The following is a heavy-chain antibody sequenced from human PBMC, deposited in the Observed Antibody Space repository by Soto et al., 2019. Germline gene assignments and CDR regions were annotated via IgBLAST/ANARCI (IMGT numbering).Heavy chain of an antibody. V-gene: IGHV4-59*08. Sequence: SETLSLTCTVSGGSISSYYWSWIRQPPGKGLEWIGYIYYSGSTNYNPSLKSRVTISVDTSKNQFSLKLSSVTAADTAVYYCARTAIISRGRHWFDPWGQGTLVTVSS. CDR1: GGSISSYY. CDR3: ARTAIISRGRHWFDP. D-gene: IGHD3-10*01. CDR2: IYYSGST. J-gene: IGHJ5*02.